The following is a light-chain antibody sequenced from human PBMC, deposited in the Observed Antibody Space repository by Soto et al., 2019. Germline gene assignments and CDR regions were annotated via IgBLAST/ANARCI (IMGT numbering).Light chain of an antibody. CDR1: SSDVGAYNY. CDR2: EVR. J-gene: IGLJ3*02. CDR3: QSYDSSLSGWV. V-gene: IGLV2-14*01. Sequence: QSVLTQPASVSGSPGQSITISCTGTSSDVGAYNYVSWYQQYPGRAPKVIIFEVRKRPSGVSTRFSGSKSGDTASLTISGLQAEDEADYYCQSYDSSLSGWVFGGGTKLTVL.